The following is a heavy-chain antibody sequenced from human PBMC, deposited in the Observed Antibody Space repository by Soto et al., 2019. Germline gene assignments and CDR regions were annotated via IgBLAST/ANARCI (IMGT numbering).Heavy chain of an antibody. CDR3: ATRAEYYDFWSGYYGA. D-gene: IGHD3-3*01. CDR1: GYSFSTSW. CDR2: IYPSDSDT. Sequence: GESLKISCKGSGYSFSTSWIGWVRQMSGKGLEWMGTIYPSDSDTRYSPSFQGQVIISADKSTSTAYLQWRSLKASDTAMYYCATRAEYYDFWSGYYGAWGQGTLVTVSS. J-gene: IGHJ5*02. V-gene: IGHV5-51*01.